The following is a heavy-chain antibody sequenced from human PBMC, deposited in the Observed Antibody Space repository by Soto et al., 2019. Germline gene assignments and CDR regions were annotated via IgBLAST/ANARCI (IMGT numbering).Heavy chain of an antibody. Sequence: SETLSLTCTVYGSSLSGHFWIWIRQPPGKGLEWIGEITYSGATNYNPPLKSRVTISLDTSRNRFSLNLSSVTAADTAVYYCARDKATTPNGFDIWGQGTMVTVSS. CDR2: ITYSGAT. D-gene: IGHD5-12*01. J-gene: IGHJ3*02. V-gene: IGHV4-34*01. CDR3: ARDKATTPNGFDI. CDR1: GSSLSGHF.